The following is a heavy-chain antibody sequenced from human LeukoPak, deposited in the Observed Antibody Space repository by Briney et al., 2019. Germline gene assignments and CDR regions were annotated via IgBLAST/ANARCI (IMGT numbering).Heavy chain of an antibody. CDR2: ISSSGSTI. D-gene: IGHD3-10*01. CDR3: ARDSPLLWFGEPGTLSPGMDV. Sequence: PGGSLRLSCAASGFTFSDYYMSWISQAPGKGLEWVSYISSSGSTIYYADSVKGRFTISRDNAKNSLYLQMNSLRAEDTAVYYCARDSPLLWFGEPGTLSPGMDVWGQGTTVTVSS. CDR1: GFTFSDYY. J-gene: IGHJ6*02. V-gene: IGHV3-11*01.